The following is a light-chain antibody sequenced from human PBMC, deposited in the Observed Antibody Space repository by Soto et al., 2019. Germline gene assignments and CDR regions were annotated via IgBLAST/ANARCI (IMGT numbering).Light chain of an antibody. CDR3: EQYKSSPFT. V-gene: IGKV1-5*01. CDR2: DAS. J-gene: IGKJ3*01. Sequence: DIQMTQSPSTLSASVGDRVTITCRASQSVSSWLAWYQQKPGRAPNLLIYDASSLVGGVPSRVSGSGSGTEFTLTISSLQPDDLATYLWEQYKSSPFTFGPGTKVDIK. CDR1: QSVSSW.